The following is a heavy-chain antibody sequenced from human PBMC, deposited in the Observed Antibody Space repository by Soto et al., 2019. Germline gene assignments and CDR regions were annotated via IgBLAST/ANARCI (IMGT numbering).Heavy chain of an antibody. V-gene: IGHV5-10-1*01. J-gene: IGHJ6*02. Sequence: PGESLKISCNGSGYSFTSYWINWVRQMPGKGLEWMGRIDPSDSYTNYSPSFQGHVTISADKSISTAYLQWSSLKASDTAMYYCASIAAATQGGYYYYGMDVWGQGTTVTVSS. CDR2: IDPSDSYT. CDR3: ASIAAATQGGYYYYGMDV. D-gene: IGHD6-13*01. CDR1: GYSFTSYW.